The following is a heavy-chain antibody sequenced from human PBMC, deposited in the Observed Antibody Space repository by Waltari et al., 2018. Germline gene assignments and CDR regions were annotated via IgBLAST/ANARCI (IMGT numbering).Heavy chain of an antibody. J-gene: IGHJ4*02. D-gene: IGHD3-10*01. CDR3: AKDSGYSMIRGRENS. CDR1: GFDYSSYA. Sequence: VYLLESGGGLVQPGGSLRLSCVGSGFDYSSYAMSWVRQARGKGLGLGSGIDNSGDTTYYAGSVKGRFTISRDDSRNTVYLHMTTLRVDDTAVYYCAKDSGYSMIRGRENSWGQGTLVVVSS. CDR2: IDNSGDTT. V-gene: IGHV3-23*05.